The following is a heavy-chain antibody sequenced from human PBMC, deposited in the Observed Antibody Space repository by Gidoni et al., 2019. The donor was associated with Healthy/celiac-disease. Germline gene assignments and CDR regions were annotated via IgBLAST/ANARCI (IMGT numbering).Heavy chain of an antibody. V-gene: IGHV1-69*01. CDR1: GCTFSSYA. CDR3: ASVPGNRASGWFDY. D-gene: IGHD6-19*01. CDR2: IIPIFGTA. Sequence: QVQLVQSGAEVKKPGSSVKVSCKASGCTFSSYAISWVRQAPGQGLEWMGGIIPIFGTANYAQKFQGRDTITADESTSTAYMELSSLRSEDTAVYYCASVPGNRASGWFDYWGQGTLVTVSS. J-gene: IGHJ4*02.